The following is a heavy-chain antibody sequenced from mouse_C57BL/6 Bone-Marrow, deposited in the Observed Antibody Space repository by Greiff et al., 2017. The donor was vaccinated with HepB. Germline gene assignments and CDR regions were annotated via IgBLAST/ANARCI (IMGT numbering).Heavy chain of an antibody. CDR2: IRNKANGYTT. Sequence: EVLLVESGGGLVQPGGSLSLSCAASGFTFTDYYMSWVRQPPGKALEWLGFIRNKANGYTTEYSASVKGRFTISRDNSQRILYLQMNALRAEDSATYYCARSFYHEYLSWYLDVWGTGTTVTVSS. CDR1: GFTFTDYY. D-gene: IGHD2-4*01. V-gene: IGHV7-3*01. CDR3: ARSFYHEYLSWYLDV. J-gene: IGHJ1*03.